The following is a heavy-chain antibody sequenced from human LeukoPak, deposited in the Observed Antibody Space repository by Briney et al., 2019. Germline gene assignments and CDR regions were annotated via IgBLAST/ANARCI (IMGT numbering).Heavy chain of an antibody. CDR3: ARETVSVATSFDY. CDR2: IIPILGIA. Sequence: GASVKVSCKAFGGTFSSYAISWVRQAPGQGLEWMGRIIPILGIANYAQKFQGRVTITADKSTSTAYMELSSLRSEDTAVYYCARETVSVATSFDYWGQGTLVTVSS. CDR1: GGTFSSYA. J-gene: IGHJ4*02. V-gene: IGHV1-69*04. D-gene: IGHD5-12*01.